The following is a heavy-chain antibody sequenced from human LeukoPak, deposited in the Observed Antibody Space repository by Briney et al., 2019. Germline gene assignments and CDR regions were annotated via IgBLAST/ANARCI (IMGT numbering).Heavy chain of an antibody. CDR2: IGGST. CDR3: ARVRDGYNDAYDI. D-gene: IGHD5-24*01. V-gene: IGHV1-46*01. J-gene: IGHJ3*02. CDR1: GYTFINYY. Sequence: ASVKVSCKASGYTFINYYIHWVRQAPGQGLEWMGIIGGSTNYAQKFQGRVTMTRDTSTRTIYMELSSLRSEDTAVYYCARVRDGYNDAYDIWGQGTMVTVHS.